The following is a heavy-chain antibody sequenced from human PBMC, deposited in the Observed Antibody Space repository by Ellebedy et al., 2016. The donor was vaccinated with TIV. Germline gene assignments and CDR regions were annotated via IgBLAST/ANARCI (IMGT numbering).Heavy chain of an antibody. CDR2: ISGSGGST. D-gene: IGHD3-22*01. J-gene: IGHJ6*02. CDR3: ARDGYPRLFYYYGMDV. CDR1: GFTFSSYA. Sequence: GESLKISXAASGFTFSSYAMSWVRQAPGKGLEWVSAISGSGGSTYYADSVKGRFTISRDNSKNTLYLQMNSLRAEDTAVYYCARDGYPRLFYYYGMDVWGQGTTVTVSS. V-gene: IGHV3-23*01.